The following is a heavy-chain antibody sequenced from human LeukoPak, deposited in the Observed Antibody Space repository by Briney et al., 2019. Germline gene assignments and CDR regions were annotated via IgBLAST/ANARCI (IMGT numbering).Heavy chain of an antibody. D-gene: IGHD6-13*01. CDR1: GYTFTTSD. Sequence: ASVKVSCKASGYTFTTSDINWVRQATGQGLAWMGWMNPNSGKTGSAQKFQGRLTMTKNTSTTTAYMEVTGLRFEDTATYYCARGRPGPAGAGTYDFWGQGTLITVSS. CDR3: ARGRPGPAGAGTYDF. V-gene: IGHV1-8*01. J-gene: IGHJ4*02. CDR2: MNPNSGKT.